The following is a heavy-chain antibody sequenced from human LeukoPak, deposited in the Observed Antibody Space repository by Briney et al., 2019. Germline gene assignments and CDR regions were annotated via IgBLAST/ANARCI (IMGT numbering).Heavy chain of an antibody. J-gene: IGHJ4*02. Sequence: SETLTLTCTVSGGSISTYYWSWIRQPPGKGLEWIGYISYIGNTKYNPSIKSRVTISIDTSKNQLSLKLSSVTAADTAVYYCARSTVDTAMVLGYWGQGTLITVSS. CDR2: ISYIGNT. D-gene: IGHD5-18*01. CDR3: ARSTVDTAMVLGY. V-gene: IGHV4-59*01. CDR1: GGSISTYY.